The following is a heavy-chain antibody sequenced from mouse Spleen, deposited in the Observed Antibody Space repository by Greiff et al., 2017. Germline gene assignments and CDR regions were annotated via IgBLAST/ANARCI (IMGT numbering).Heavy chain of an antibody. Sequence: VKLMESGPGLVAPSQSLSITCTISGFSLTSYGVHWVRQPPGKGLEWLVVIWSDGSTTYNSALKSRLSISKDNSKSQVFLKMNSLQTDDTAMYYCARQSDEGYAMDYWGQGTSVTVSS. CDR3: ARQSDEGYAMDY. V-gene: IGHV2-6-1*01. J-gene: IGHJ4*01. CDR1: GFSLTSYG. CDR2: IWSDGST.